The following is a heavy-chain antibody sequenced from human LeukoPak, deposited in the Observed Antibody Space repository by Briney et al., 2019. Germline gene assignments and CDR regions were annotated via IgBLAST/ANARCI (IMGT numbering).Heavy chain of an antibody. Sequence: SETLSLTCTVSGGSITSSSYYWGWIRQPPGKGLEWIGSIYYSGSTYYNPSLKSRVTISVETSKNQFSLKLSSVTAADTAVYYCARSYYYDLYFDYWGQGTLVTVSS. D-gene: IGHD3-22*01. CDR1: GGSITSSSYY. V-gene: IGHV4-39*01. CDR2: IYYSGST. CDR3: ARSYYYDLYFDY. J-gene: IGHJ4*02.